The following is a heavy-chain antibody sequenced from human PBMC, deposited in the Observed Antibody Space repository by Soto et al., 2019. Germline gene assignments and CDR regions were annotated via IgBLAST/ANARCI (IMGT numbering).Heavy chain of an antibody. J-gene: IGHJ4*02. CDR1: GFSFSTYN. CDR3: VREDGLVGSNSAFDY. D-gene: IGHD1-26*01. V-gene: IGHV3-21*02. CDR2: INGRSNYK. Sequence: EVQVVESGGGLVKPGGSLRLSCATSGFSFSTYNMNWVRQAPGKGLEWVSSINGRSNYKYYADSVKGRFAIPRDNPKNSLYLQMDSLRVEDPAVYYCVREDGLVGSNSAFDYWGQGTLVTVSS.